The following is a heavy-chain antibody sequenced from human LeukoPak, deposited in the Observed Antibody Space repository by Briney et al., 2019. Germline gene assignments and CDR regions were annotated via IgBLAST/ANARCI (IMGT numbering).Heavy chain of an antibody. CDR1: GGSISSGSCY. Sequence: SQTLSLTCTVSGGSISSGSCYWSWIRQPAGKGLEYIGRIYTSGSTNYNPSLKSRVTISVDTSKNHFSLKLSSVTAADTAVYYCARDQTYSGSGIYTYFDYWGQGILVTVSS. D-gene: IGHD3-10*01. CDR3: ARDQTYSGSGIYTYFDY. J-gene: IGHJ4*02. V-gene: IGHV4-61*02. CDR2: IYTSGST.